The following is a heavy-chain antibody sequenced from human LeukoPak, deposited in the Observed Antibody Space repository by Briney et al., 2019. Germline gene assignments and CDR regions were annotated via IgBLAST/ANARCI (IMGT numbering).Heavy chain of an antibody. J-gene: IGHJ6*02. Sequence: PSETLSLTCTVSGGSISSYYWSWIRQPPGKGLEWIGYIYHSGSTNYNPSLKSRVTISVDTSKNQFSLKLSSVTAADTAVYYCARLPVVPSYYYYGMDVWGQGTTVTVSS. CDR2: IYHSGST. CDR1: GGSISSYY. CDR3: ARLPVVPSYYYYGMDV. V-gene: IGHV4-59*08. D-gene: IGHD2-2*01.